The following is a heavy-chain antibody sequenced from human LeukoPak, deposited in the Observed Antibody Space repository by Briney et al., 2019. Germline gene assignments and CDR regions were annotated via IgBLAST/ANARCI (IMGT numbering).Heavy chain of an antibody. CDR2: IYSTGST. V-gene: IGHV4-4*08. CDR1: GGSISSYY. CDR3: ARDRGGRYLLHPGWYYYMDV. Sequence: SETLSLTCTVSGGSISSYYWNWIRQLPGMGLEWIGYIYSTGSTNYNPSLRGRVIISLDTSKNQFSLELSSVTAADTALYYCARDRGGRYLLHPGWYYYMDVWGKGTTVTVSS. D-gene: IGHD2-15*01. J-gene: IGHJ6*03.